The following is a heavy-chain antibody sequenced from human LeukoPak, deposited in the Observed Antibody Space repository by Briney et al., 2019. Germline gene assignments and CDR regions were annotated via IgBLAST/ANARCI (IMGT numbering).Heavy chain of an antibody. D-gene: IGHD2-2*01. CDR1: GFTFSDYY. J-gene: IGHJ6*03. Sequence: PGGSLRLSCAASGFTFSDYYMSWIRQTPGKGLEWVSYISSSGSTIYYADSVKGRFTISRDNAKNSLYLQMNSLRAEDTAVYYCARAGDSTYQLLWPHYYYYYMDVWGKGTTVTVSS. CDR3: ARAGDSTYQLLWPHYYYYYMDV. CDR2: ISSSGSTI. V-gene: IGHV3-11*04.